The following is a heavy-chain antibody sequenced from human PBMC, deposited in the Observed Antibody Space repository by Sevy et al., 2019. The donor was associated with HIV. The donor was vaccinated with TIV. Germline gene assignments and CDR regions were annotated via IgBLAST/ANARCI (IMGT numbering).Heavy chain of an antibody. V-gene: IGHV3-7*01. CDR3: ARRYFDL. J-gene: IGHJ4*02. Sequence: GGSLRLSFVASGFTFDNYWMLWVRQAPGKGLEWVANIRQDGNEIYYADSVKGRFTISRDNAKESLYLQMSNLRVEDTAIYYCARRYFDLWGQGILVTVSS. CDR1: GFTFDNYW. CDR2: IRQDGNEI.